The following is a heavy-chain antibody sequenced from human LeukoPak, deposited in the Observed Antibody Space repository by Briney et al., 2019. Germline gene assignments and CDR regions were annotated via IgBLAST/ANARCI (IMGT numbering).Heavy chain of an antibody. V-gene: IGHV3-30-3*01. D-gene: IGHD2-15*01. CDR1: GFTFSNYA. CDR3: TRGLGKYCSGGSCYSTVGFDY. Sequence: QPGGPLRLSFAASGFTFSNYAIHWVRQAPGKGLEWVAVISYDGSHKYYADSVKGRFTISRDNSMNTLYLQINSLRAEDTAVYYCTRGLGKYCSGGSCYSTVGFDYWGQGTLVTVSS. J-gene: IGHJ4*02. CDR2: ISYDGSHK.